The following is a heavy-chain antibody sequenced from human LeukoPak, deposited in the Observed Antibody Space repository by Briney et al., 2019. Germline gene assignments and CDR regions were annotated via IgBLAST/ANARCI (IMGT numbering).Heavy chain of an antibody. Sequence: ASVKVSCKASGYTFTSYYMHWVRQAPGQGLEWMGIINPSGGSTSYAQKLQGRVTMTRDTSTSTVYMELSSLRSEDTAVYYCARTARIAVAYNWFDPWGQGTLVTVSS. J-gene: IGHJ5*02. V-gene: IGHV1-46*01. CDR1: GYTFTSYY. CDR2: INPSGGST. D-gene: IGHD6-19*01. CDR3: ARTARIAVAYNWFDP.